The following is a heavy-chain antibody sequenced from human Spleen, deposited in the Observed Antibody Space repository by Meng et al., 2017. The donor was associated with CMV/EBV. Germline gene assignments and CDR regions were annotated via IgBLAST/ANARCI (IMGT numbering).Heavy chain of an antibody. CDR2: TYYSGST. V-gene: IGHV4-39*07. CDR3: ATFKTGYCSTSSCYFGWIDP. J-gene: IGHJ5*02. CDR1: YY. D-gene: IGHD2-2*01. Sequence: YYWGWIRQPPGQGLEWLGNTYYSGSTYYNPSLRSRVTMSVDTSKNQFSLKLASVTAADTAVYYCATFKTGYCSTSSCYFGWIDPWGQGILVTVSS.